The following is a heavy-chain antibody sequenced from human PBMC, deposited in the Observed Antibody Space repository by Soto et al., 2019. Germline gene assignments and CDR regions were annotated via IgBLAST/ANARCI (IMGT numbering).Heavy chain of an antibody. D-gene: IGHD2-2*01. CDR2: INPNSRGT. V-gene: IGHV1-2*02. J-gene: IGHJ4*02. CDR3: AREQRASSESPRLVGNN. Sequence: QVQLVQSGAEVKKPGASVKVSCKASGYTFTDYYIHWVRQAPGQGLEWMGWINPNSRGTNYAQKFQGRVTLTRDTSISTAYMELSRLRSDDTAFYYCAREQRASSESPRLVGNNWGQGTLVTVSS. CDR1: GYTFTDYY.